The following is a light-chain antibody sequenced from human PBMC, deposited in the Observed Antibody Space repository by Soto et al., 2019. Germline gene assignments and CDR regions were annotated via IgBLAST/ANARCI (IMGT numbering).Light chain of an antibody. Sequence: EIVLTQSPGTLSLSPGERATLSCRASQSVSSSYLAWYQQKPGQAPRLLIYGSSSRATGIPDRFSGSGSGTDFTLTISGLEPDDVAVYYCQQYGSSWSFGQGTKVEGK. J-gene: IGKJ1*01. V-gene: IGKV3-20*01. CDR3: QQYGSSWS. CDR2: GSS. CDR1: QSVSSSY.